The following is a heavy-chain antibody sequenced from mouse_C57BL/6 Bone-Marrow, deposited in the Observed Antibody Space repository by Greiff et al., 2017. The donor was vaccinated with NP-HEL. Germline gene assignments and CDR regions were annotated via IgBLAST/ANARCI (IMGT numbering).Heavy chain of an antibody. CDR3: ARRYGSPLWYFDV. Sequence: VKLQESGPELVKPGASVKISCKASGYAFSSSWMNWVKQRPGKGLEWIGRIYPGDGDTNYNGKFKGKATLTADKSSSTAYMQLSSLTSEDSAVYFCARRYGSPLWYFDVWGTGTTVTVSS. V-gene: IGHV1-82*01. CDR1: GYAFSSSW. J-gene: IGHJ1*03. D-gene: IGHD1-1*01. CDR2: IYPGDGDT.